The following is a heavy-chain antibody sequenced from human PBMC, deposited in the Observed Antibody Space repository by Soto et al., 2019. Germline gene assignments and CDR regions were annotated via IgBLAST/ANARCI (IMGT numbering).Heavy chain of an antibody. CDR3: ARSDGRY. Sequence: QVQLQESGPGLGKPSETLSLTCTVSGGSISSYYWSWIRQPPGKGLEWMGYIYYSGSTNYNPSLKSRVTISVDTSKNQFSLKLSSVTAADPAVYYCARSDGRYWGQGTLVTVSS. CDR2: IYYSGST. CDR1: GGSISSYY. V-gene: IGHV4-59*01. J-gene: IGHJ4*02.